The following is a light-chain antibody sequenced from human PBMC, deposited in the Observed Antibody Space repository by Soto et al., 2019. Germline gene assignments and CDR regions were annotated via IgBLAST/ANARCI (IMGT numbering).Light chain of an antibody. CDR2: DAS. J-gene: IGKJ2*01. CDR1: ESISYW. CDR3: QPYASYTKT. Sequence: DIQLTQSPSTLTASVGDRVTIGCRASESISYWLAWYQQKPGKDPKLLIYDASSLRSGVPSRFSGSGSGTEFPLTISTLQPDDFATYYCQPYASYTKTFGQGTQLEIK. V-gene: IGKV1-5*01.